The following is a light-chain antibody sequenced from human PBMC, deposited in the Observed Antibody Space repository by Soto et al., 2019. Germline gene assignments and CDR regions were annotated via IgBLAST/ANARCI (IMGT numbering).Light chain of an antibody. J-gene: IGKJ1*01. CDR2: TTS. Sequence: EMALWQSPDTLSLFSGARGALSCIASQSIPSKYLAWYQQKLGQSPRLLIYTTSSRATGIPDRFSGSGSGTDFTLTITRLEPEDFAVYFCQQYGTSPLTFGQGTKVDIK. V-gene: IGKV3-20*01. CDR3: QQYGTSPLT. CDR1: QSIPSKY.